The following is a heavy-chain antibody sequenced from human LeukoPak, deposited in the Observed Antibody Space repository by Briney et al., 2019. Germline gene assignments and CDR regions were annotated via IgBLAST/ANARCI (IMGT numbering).Heavy chain of an antibody. CDR2: IKQDGSEK. V-gene: IGHV3-7*01. CDR1: GFTFSSYW. J-gene: IGHJ3*02. D-gene: IGHD3-10*01. Sequence: GGSLRLSCAAFGFTFSSYWMSWVRQPPGKGLEWVANIKQDGSEKYYVDSVKGRFTISRDNAKNSLYLQMNSLRAEDTAVYYCAREVLWFGESGGAFDIWGQGTMVTVSS. CDR3: AREVLWFGESGGAFDI.